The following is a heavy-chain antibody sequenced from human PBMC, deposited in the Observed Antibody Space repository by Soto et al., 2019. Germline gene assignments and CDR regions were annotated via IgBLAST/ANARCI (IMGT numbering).Heavy chain of an antibody. V-gene: IGHV4-4*02. D-gene: IGHD3-22*01. CDR3: ARDNGSSGCKLDY. CDR2: IYHSGST. Sequence: SETLSLTCAVSGGSISSSNWWSWVRQPPGKGLEWIGEIYHSGSTNYNPSLKSRVTISVDKSKNQFSLKLSSVTAADTAVYYCARDNGSSGCKLDYWGQGTLVTVSS. CDR1: GGSISSSNW. J-gene: IGHJ4*02.